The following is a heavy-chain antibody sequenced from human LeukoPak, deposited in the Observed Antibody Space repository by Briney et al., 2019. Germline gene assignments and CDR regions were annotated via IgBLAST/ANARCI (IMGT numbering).Heavy chain of an antibody. CDR3: AKQGEIRQDYYMDV. J-gene: IGHJ6*03. CDR2: IISVVGTA. D-gene: IGHD1/OR15-1a*01. Sequence: SVKVSCKASGGNISSYGISWVRQAPGQGLEWMGRIISVVGTANYAQKFQDRVTITADIASNTAYMELTSLTSEDTAVYFCAKQGEIRQDYYMDVWGNGTTVTVSS. V-gene: IGHV1-69*04. CDR1: GGNISSYG.